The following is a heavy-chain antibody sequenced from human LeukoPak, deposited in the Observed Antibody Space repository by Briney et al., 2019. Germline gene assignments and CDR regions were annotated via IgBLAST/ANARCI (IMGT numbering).Heavy chain of an antibody. Sequence: ASVKVSCKASGYTFTSCGSSWVRHAPGQGLGWMEWISAYNGNTNYAQKRQGRVTMTTDTSTSTAYMKLRSLRSDDTAVYYWARARYSGSYQSWGQGTMVTVSS. CDR1: GYTFTSCG. V-gene: IGHV1-18*01. CDR3: ARARYSGSYQS. J-gene: IGHJ3*01. D-gene: IGHD1-26*01. CDR2: ISAYNGNT.